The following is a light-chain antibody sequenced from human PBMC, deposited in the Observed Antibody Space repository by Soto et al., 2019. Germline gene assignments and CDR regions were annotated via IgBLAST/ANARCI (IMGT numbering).Light chain of an antibody. CDR3: RQRNNWRLT. J-gene: IGKJ4*01. CDR1: QSVSNF. CDR2: DAF. Sequence: EIVLTQSPATLSMSPGERATLSCRASQSVSNFLSWYQQRPGQAPRLLIYDAFNRATGVPARFSGSGSGTDFTLTISSLEPEDLGVYYYRQRNNWRLTFGGGTRVDIK. V-gene: IGKV3-11*01.